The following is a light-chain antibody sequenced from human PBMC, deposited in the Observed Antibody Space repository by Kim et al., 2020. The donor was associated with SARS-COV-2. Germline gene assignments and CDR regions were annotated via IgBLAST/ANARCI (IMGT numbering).Light chain of an antibody. J-gene: IGKJ1*01. CDR1: QSVTSDY. V-gene: IGKV3-20*01. CDR3: QQYGDFRT. CDR2: GAS. Sequence: PGERATLSCRASQSVTSDYLAWYQQKPGRAPRLLFYGASARATGIPDRFSGSGSGTDFTLTIARLEAEDFAVYYCQQYGDFRTFGQGTKVDIK.